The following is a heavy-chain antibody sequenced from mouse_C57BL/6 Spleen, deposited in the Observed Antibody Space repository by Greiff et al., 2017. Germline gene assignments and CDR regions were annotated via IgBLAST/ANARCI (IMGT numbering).Heavy chain of an antibody. J-gene: IGHJ4*01. CDR1: GYSITSGYY. CDR2: ISYDGSN. CDR3: ARETSQATGDY. Sequence: VQLKESGPGLVKPSQSLSLTCSVTGYSITSGYYWNWIRPFPGNKLEWMGYISYDGSNNYNPSLKNRISITPDSSKNQFFLTLNSVTTEDTATYYCARETSQATGDYWGQGTSVTVSS. D-gene: IGHD3-2*02. V-gene: IGHV3-6*01.